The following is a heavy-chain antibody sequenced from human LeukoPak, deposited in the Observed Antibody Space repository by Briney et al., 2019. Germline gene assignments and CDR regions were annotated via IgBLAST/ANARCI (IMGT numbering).Heavy chain of an antibody. CDR1: GFTFNSYW. D-gene: IGHD5-18*01. Sequence: GGSLRLSCAASGFTFNSYWVGWVRQAPGKGLEWVANLNQDGGEKYYADSVKGRFTISRDNAKNSLYLQMNSLRAEDTALYYCAKVRGYSYGYFDYWGQGTLVTVSS. CDR2: LNQDGGEK. V-gene: IGHV3-7*03. J-gene: IGHJ4*02. CDR3: AKVRGYSYGYFDY.